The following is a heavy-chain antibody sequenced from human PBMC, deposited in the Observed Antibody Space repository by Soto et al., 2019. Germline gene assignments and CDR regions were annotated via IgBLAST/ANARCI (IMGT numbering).Heavy chain of an antibody. CDR3: AKGQGWSYYYDS. Sequence: EVQLLESGGGLVQPGGSLRLSCAASGFTFSSYAMSWVRLAPGKGLEWFSSIGGSGGTYYADSVKGRFIISRDNSKNMLYLHLNSLRAEDTAMYYCAKGQGWSYYYDSWGQGTLVTVSS. J-gene: IGHJ4*02. V-gene: IGHV3-23*01. D-gene: IGHD2-15*01. CDR2: IGGSGGT. CDR1: GFTFSSYA.